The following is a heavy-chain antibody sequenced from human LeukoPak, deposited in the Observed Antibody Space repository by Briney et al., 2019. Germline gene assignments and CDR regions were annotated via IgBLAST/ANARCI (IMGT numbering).Heavy chain of an antibody. CDR1: GFTFSTYG. J-gene: IGHJ4*02. CDR2: VSGSGSTT. CDR3: AKSLDYGGNRARLDF. D-gene: IGHD4-23*01. Sequence: PGGSLRLPCAASGFTFSTYGMNWVRQAPGKGLEWVSAVSGSGSTTYYARSVKGRFTVSRDNSKSTLYLQMNSLRVDDTAVYYCAKSLDYGGNRARLDFWGQGTLVTVSS. V-gene: IGHV3-23*01.